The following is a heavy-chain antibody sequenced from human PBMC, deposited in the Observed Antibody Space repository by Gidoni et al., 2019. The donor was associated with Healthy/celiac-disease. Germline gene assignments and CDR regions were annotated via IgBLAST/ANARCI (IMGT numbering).Heavy chain of an antibody. CDR3: ARDLIGSWYGVSY. Sequence: QVQLQESGPGLVKPSETLSLTCTVSGGSLSSYYWSWIRQPAGKGLEWIGRIYTSGSTHYNPTLKSRVTMSVDTSKNQFSLKLSAVTAADTAVYYWARDLIGSWYGVSYWGQGTLVTVSS. CDR1: GGSLSSYY. V-gene: IGHV4-4*07. D-gene: IGHD6-13*01. CDR2: IYTSGST. J-gene: IGHJ4*02.